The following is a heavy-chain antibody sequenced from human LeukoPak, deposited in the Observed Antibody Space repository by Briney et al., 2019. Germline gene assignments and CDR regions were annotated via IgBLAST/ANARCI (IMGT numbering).Heavy chain of an antibody. CDR1: GFTFSSYG. CDR3: AKSLGGDYGSGSYYVVFDS. CDR2: ISYDGSNK. V-gene: IGHV3-30*18. J-gene: IGHJ4*02. Sequence: QPGRSLRLSCAASGFTFSSYGMHWVRQAPGKGLEWVAVISYDGSNKYYADSVKGRFTISRDTSKNTLWLQMNSLRVDDTALYYCAKSLGGDYGSGSYYVVFDSWGQGTLVTVSS. D-gene: IGHD3-10*01.